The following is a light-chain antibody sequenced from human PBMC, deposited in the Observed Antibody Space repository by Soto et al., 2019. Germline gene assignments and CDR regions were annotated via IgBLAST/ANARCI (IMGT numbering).Light chain of an antibody. Sequence: DIQMTQSPSSLSASVGDRVTITCRASHDISNYLAWFQQEPGKAPKSLIYATSTLQNEVPSRLSGSGSGTDFTLTISSLQPGDSATYYCLQYKSYTYTFGGGTKVDIX. CDR2: ATS. CDR3: LQYKSYTYT. V-gene: IGKV1-16*01. CDR1: HDISNY. J-gene: IGKJ4*01.